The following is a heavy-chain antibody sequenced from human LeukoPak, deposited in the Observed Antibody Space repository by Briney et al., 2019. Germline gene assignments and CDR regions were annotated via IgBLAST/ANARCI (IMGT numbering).Heavy chain of an antibody. D-gene: IGHD5-12*01. CDR1: GFTVSSNY. CDR3: ARDAGLYSGYDYDY. V-gene: IGHV3-53*01. Sequence: PGGSLRLSCAASGFTVSSNYMSWVRQAPGKGLERVSVIYSGGSTYYADSVKGRFTISRDNSKNTLYLQMNSLRAEDTAVYYCARDAGLYSGYDYDYWGQGTLVTVSS. CDR2: IYSGGST. J-gene: IGHJ4*02.